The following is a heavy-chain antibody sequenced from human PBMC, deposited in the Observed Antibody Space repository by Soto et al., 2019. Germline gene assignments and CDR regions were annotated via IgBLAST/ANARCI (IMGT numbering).Heavy chain of an antibody. Sequence: SETLSLTCTVSGGSISSYYWSWIRQPPGKGLEWIGYIYYSGSTNYNPSLKSRVTISVDTSKNQFSLKLSSVTAADTAVYYCARESIVVVPAALDENWFDPWGQGTLVTVSS. CDR2: IYYSGST. J-gene: IGHJ5*02. CDR1: GGSISSYY. CDR3: ARESIVVVPAALDENWFDP. D-gene: IGHD2-2*01. V-gene: IGHV4-59*01.